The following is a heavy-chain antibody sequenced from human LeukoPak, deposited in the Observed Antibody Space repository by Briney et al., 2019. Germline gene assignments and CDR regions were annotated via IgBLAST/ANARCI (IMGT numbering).Heavy chain of an antibody. CDR1: GGSFSGYY. D-gene: IGHD5-24*01. CDR3: ARVGDGYNLFGY. CDR2: INHSGST. Sequence: SETLSLTCAVYGGSFSGYYWSWIRQPPGKGLEWIGEINHSGSTNYNPSLKSRVTISVDTSRNQFSLKLSSVTAADTAVYYCARVGDGYNLFGYWGQGTLVTVSS. V-gene: IGHV4-34*01. J-gene: IGHJ4*02.